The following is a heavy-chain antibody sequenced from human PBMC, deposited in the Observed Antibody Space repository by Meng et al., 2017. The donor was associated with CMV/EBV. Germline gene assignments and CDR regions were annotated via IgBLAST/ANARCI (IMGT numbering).Heavy chain of an antibody. D-gene: IGHD4-23*01. CDR2: INWNGGST. V-gene: IGHV3-20*04. CDR1: GSTFEDYG. CDR3: SRVRGGNSKWFDP. Sequence: GESLKISCAASGSTFEDYGMSWVRQAPGKGLEWVSGINWNGGSTGCADSMKGRFTITRDNAKSSLYLQMNSLRAEDTALYYCSRVRGGNSKWFDPWGQGTLVTVSS. J-gene: IGHJ5*02.